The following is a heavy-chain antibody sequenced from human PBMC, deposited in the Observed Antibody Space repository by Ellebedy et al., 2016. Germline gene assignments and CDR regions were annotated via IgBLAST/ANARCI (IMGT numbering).Heavy chain of an antibody. CDR3: ARDRLGVGGTGWDY. Sequence: GESLKISCAASGFTVSSKFMSWVRQAPGKGLEWVSVIYSGGSTYYADSVKGRFTISRDNSKNTLYLQMNSLRAEDTAVYYCARDRLGVGGTGWDYWGQGTLVTVSS. J-gene: IGHJ4*02. D-gene: IGHD1-26*01. V-gene: IGHV3-66*01. CDR2: IYSGGST. CDR1: GFTVSSKF.